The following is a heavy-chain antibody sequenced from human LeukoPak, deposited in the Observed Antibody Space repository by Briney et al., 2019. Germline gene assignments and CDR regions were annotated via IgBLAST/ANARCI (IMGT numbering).Heavy chain of an antibody. D-gene: IGHD3-10*01. Sequence: ASVKVSCKAFGYLFTTYAINWVRQAPGQGLEWMGWINTNTGKPIYAQGFTGRFVFSLDTSVRTTYLQISSLKAEDTAVYYCAREELWFGEVDVKSPFDIWGQGTVVTVSS. CDR3: AREELWFGEVDVKSPFDI. V-gene: IGHV7-4-1*02. CDR2: INTNTGKP. CDR1: GYLFTTYA. J-gene: IGHJ3*02.